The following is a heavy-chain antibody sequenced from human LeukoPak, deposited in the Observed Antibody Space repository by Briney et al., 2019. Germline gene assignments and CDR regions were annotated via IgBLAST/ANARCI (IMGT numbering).Heavy chain of an antibody. D-gene: IGHD4-23*01. CDR3: ARVYYGGLY. V-gene: IGHV4-39*07. J-gene: IGHJ4*02. Sequence: PSETLSLTCSVSGGSISSTIYDWAWIRQPPGKGLEWIGTIYYSGSTFYSPSLKSRVTISVDTSKNQFSLRLSSVTAADTAVYYCARVYYGGLYWGRGTLVTVST. CDR2: IYYSGST. CDR1: GGSISSTIYD.